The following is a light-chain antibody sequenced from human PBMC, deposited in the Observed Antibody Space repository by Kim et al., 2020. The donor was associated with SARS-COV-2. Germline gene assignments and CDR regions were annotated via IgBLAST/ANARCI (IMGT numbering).Light chain of an antibody. J-gene: IGKJ1*01. Sequence: APGERATLSCRANQSVSPCYLAWYQQRPGPSPSLLISDAASIATGIPDRFSGSGSGTDFSLPISRLEPEDFAVYYCQQYDSSPRAFGQGTKVDIK. CDR2: DAA. CDR1: QSVSPCY. CDR3: QQYDSSPRA. V-gene: IGKV3-20*01.